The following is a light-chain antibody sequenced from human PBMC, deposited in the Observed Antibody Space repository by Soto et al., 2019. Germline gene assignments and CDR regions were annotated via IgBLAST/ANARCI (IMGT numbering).Light chain of an antibody. CDR2: DAS. CDR1: QSISSY. J-gene: IGKJ5*01. Sequence: EIVLTQSQATLSLSAGERSTLSCRARQSISSYLAWYQQEPGQAPRLLIYDASNRATGIPARFSGSGSGTDFTLTISSLESEDFAVYYCQQRSNFITFGQGTRLEIK. V-gene: IGKV3-11*01. CDR3: QQRSNFIT.